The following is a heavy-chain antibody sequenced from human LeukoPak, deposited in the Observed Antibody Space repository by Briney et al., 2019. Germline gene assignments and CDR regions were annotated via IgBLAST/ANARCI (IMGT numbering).Heavy chain of an antibody. V-gene: IGHV1-18*01. CDR1: GYTFSNYA. D-gene: IGHD6-6*01. CDR3: ARAWGEDIAARPYYFDY. Sequence: ASVKVSCKASGYTFSNYAISWVRQAPGQGLERMGWISAYNGNTNYAPKLQGRVTMTTDTSTSAAYMELRSLRSDDTAVYYCARAWGEDIAARPYYFDYWGQGSLVTVSS. CDR2: ISAYNGNT. J-gene: IGHJ4*02.